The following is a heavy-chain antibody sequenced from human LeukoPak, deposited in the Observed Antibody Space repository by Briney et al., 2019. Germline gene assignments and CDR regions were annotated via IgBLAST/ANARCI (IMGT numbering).Heavy chain of an antibody. J-gene: IGHJ5*02. CDR2: INSDGSST. CDR3: ASSSGSFNWFDP. CDR1: GFTFSRYW. D-gene: IGHD1-26*01. Sequence: PGGSLRLSCAASGFTFSRYWMHWVRQAPGKGLVWVSRINSDGSSTNYADSVKGRFTISRDNAKNTLYLQMNSLRVEDTAVYYCASSSGSFNWFDPWGQGTLVTVSS. V-gene: IGHV3-74*01.